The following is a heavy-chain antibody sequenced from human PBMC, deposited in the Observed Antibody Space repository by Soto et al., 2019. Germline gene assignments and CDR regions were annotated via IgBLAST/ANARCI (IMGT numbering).Heavy chain of an antibody. D-gene: IGHD1-26*01. CDR1: GYTFTSYG. CDR3: ARGASDRYSGDFDY. CDR2: ISAYNGNT. J-gene: IGHJ4*02. Sequence: ASVKVSCKASGYTFTSYGISWVRQAPGQGLEWMGWISAYNGNTNYAQKLQGRVTMTTDTSTSTAYMEPRSLRSDDTAVYYCARGASDRYSGDFDYWGQGTLVTVSS. V-gene: IGHV1-18*01.